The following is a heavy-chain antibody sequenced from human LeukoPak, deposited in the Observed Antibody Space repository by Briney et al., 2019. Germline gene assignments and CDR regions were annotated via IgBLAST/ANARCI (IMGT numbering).Heavy chain of an antibody. Sequence: ASVTVSCKASANTFTGYYMRWVRQAPGQGLEWMGWINPNRGGTNYAQKFHGRITMTRDTSISTAYMQLSRLTSDDTAVYYCARLGSSDIWGQGTMVTVSS. D-gene: IGHD3-16*01. CDR1: ANTFTGYY. J-gene: IGHJ3*02. CDR2: INPNRGGT. CDR3: ARLGSSDI. V-gene: IGHV1-2*02.